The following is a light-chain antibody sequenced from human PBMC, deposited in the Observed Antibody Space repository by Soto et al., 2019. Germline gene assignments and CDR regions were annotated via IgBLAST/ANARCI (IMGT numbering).Light chain of an antibody. CDR3: SSYTRSSPYV. V-gene: IGLV2-14*01. Sequence: QSALTQPASVSGSPGQSITISCTGTSSDVGGYNYVSWYQQHPGKAPKLMIYEVSNRHSGVSNRFSGSKSGNTASLTISGLQAEDEADYYCSSYTRSSPYVFGTGTKVTVL. J-gene: IGLJ1*01. CDR1: SSDVGGYNY. CDR2: EVS.